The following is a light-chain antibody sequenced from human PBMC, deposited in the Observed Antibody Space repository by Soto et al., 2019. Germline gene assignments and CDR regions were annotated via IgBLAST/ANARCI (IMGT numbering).Light chain of an antibody. CDR3: QQRSNWAYT. CDR2: DAS. CDR1: QSVSSY. Sequence: EIVLTQSPATLSLSPGERATLSCRASQSVSSYLAWYQQKPGQAPRLLIYDASNRATGIPARFSGSGAGTDFTLTISSLEPEDFAVYYCQQRSNWAYTFGQGHKLEIK. V-gene: IGKV3-11*01. J-gene: IGKJ2*01.